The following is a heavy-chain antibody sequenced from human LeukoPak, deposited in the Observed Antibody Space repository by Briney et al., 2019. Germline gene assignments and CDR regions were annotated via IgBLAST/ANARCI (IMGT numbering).Heavy chain of an antibody. CDR2: ISGSGGST. D-gene: IGHD6-19*01. V-gene: IGHV3-23*01. J-gene: IGHJ6*02. CDR1: GFTFISYA. CDR3: AKIKAVAGTVYGMDV. Sequence: GGSLRLSCAASGFTFISYAMSWVRQAPGKGLEWVLAISGSGGSTYYADSVKGRFTISRDNSKNTLYLQMNSLRAEDTAVYYCAKIKAVAGTVYGMDVWGQGTTVTVSS.